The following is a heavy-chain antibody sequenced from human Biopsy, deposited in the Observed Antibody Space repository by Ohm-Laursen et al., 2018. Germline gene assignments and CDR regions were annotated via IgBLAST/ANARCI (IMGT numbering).Heavy chain of an antibody. CDR1: GKTFSDYQ. J-gene: IGHJ4*02. CDR2: INQAGTT. Sequence: TLSLTCAVFGKTFSDYQWSWIRQPPGKGLEWIGQINQAGTTNYNPSLKSRVSISADASKYEFSLRLTSVTAPDTAVYLCGNEVHGRDYWGLGAQVTVSS. D-gene: IGHD2-15*01. CDR3: GNEVHGRDY. V-gene: IGHV4-34*08.